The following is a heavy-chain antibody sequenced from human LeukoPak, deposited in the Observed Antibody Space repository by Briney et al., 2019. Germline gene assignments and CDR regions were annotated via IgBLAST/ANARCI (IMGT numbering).Heavy chain of an antibody. Sequence: PGGSLRLSCAASGFTFNNAWMSWVRQAPGKGLEWVGRIKSKTDGGTTDYAAPVKGRFTISRDDSKNTLYLQMNSLKTEDTAVYYCTTEYNFNYCDSSGYYYWGQGTLVTVSS. J-gene: IGHJ4*02. CDR2: IKSKTDGGTT. D-gene: IGHD3-22*01. V-gene: IGHV3-15*01. CDR1: GFTFNNAW. CDR3: TTEYNFNYCDSSGYYY.